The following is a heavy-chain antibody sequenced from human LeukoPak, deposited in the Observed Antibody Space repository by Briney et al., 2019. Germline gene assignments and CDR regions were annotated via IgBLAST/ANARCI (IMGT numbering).Heavy chain of an antibody. CDR1: GYTFTSYD. CDR3: AREQARYNCFDP. J-gene: IGHJ5*02. CDR2: MNPNRGNT. Sequence: ASVKVSCKASGYTFTSYDINWVRQATGQGLEWLGWMNPNRGNTGYAQKFQGRVTMTRNTSISTAYMELSSLRSEDTAVCYCAREQARYNCFDPWGQGTLVTVSS. V-gene: IGHV1-8*01.